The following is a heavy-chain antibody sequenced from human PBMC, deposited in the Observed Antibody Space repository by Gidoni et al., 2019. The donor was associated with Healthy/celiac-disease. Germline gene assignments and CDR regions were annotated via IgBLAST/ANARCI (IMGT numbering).Heavy chain of an antibody. D-gene: IGHD6-19*01. CDR3: ARHIGYSSGWYLGSLGDYYFDY. J-gene: IGHJ4*02. CDR1: GGSISSSSYY. Sequence: QLQLQESGPGLVKPSETLSLTCTVSGGSISSSSYYWGWIRQPPGKGLEWIGSIYYSGSTYYNPSLKSRVTISVDTSKNQFSLKLSSVTAADTAVYYCARHIGYSSGWYLGSLGDYYFDYWGQGTLVTVSS. CDR2: IYYSGST. V-gene: IGHV4-39*01.